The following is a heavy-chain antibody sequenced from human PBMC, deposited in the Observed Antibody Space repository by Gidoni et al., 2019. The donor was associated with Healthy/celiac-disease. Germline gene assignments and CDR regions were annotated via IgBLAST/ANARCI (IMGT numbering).Heavy chain of an antibody. V-gene: IGHV3-53*01. J-gene: IGHJ5*02. Sequence: GFTVSSNYMSWVRQAPGKGLEWVSVIYSGGSTYYADSVKGRFTISRDNSKNTLYLQMNSLRAEDTAVYYCARIRVVMAAAGPGWFDPWGQGTLVTVSS. CDR1: GFTVSSNY. CDR3: ARIRVVMAAAGPGWFDP. CDR2: IYSGGST. D-gene: IGHD6-13*01.